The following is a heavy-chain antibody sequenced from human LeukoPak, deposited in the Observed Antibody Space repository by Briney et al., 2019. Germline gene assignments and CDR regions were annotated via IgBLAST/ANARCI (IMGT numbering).Heavy chain of an antibody. D-gene: IGHD4-17*01. Sequence: ASVKVSCKASGYTFTGYYMHWVRQAPGQGLEWMGWINPNSGGTNYAQKFQGRVTMTRDTSISTAYMELSRLRSDDTAVYYCARDPYGDYESVSAFDIWGQGTMVTVSS. J-gene: IGHJ3*02. CDR1: GYTFTGYY. CDR3: ARDPYGDYESVSAFDI. V-gene: IGHV1-2*02. CDR2: INPNSGGT.